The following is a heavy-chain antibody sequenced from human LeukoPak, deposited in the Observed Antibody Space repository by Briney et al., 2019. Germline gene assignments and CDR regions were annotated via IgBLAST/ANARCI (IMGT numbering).Heavy chain of an antibody. CDR1: GYTFTSYG. J-gene: IGHJ4*02. V-gene: IGHV1-18*01. CDR2: ISAYNGNT. D-gene: IGHD3-10*01. Sequence: VASVKVSCKASGYTFTSYGISWVRQAPGQGLEWMGWISAYNGNTNYAQKLQGRVTMTTDTSTSTAYMELRSLRSDDTAVYYCARTGVLLWFGELRGVDYWGQGTLVTVSS. CDR3: ARTGVLLWFGELRGVDY.